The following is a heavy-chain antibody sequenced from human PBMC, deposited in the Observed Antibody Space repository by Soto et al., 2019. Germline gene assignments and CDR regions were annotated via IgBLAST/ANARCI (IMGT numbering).Heavy chain of an antibody. D-gene: IGHD1-1*01. CDR1: GYSFTSYW. J-gene: IGHJ6*02. CDR3: ARRRWWNRKYSASDV. V-gene: IGHV5-10-1*01. Sequence: GESLKISCKGSGYSFTSYWISWVRQMPGKGLEWMGRIDPSDSYTNYSPSFQGHVTISADKSISTAYLQWSSLKASDTAMYYCARRRWWNRKYSASDVWGQGTTVTVSS. CDR2: IDPSDSYT.